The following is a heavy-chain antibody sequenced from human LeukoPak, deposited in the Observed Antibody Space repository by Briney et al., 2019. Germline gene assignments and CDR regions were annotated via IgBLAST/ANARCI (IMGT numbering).Heavy chain of an antibody. Sequence: SETLSLTCAVYGGSFSGYYWSWIRQPPGKGLEWIGEINHSGSTNYNPSLKSRVTISVDTSKNQFSVKMSSVTAADTAVYYCARTATYSSSWYRNVNWFDPWGQGTLVTVSS. J-gene: IGHJ5*02. CDR3: ARTATYSSSWYRNVNWFDP. V-gene: IGHV4-34*01. CDR2: INHSGST. D-gene: IGHD6-13*01. CDR1: GGSFSGYY.